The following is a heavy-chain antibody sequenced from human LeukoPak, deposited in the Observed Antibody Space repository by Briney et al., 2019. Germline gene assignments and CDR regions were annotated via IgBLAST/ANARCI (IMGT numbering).Heavy chain of an antibody. CDR3: ARDGGGDGYYMDV. CDR1: GFTFSNSW. D-gene: IGHD2-21*02. CDR2: MKQDGSQK. Sequence: GGSLRLSCAASGFTFSNSWMSWVRLAPGKGLEWVANMKQDGSQKYYVDSVKGRFTISRDNAKNSLYLQMNSLRAEDTAVYYCARDGGGDGYYMDVWGKGTTVTVSS. V-gene: IGHV3-7*01. J-gene: IGHJ6*03.